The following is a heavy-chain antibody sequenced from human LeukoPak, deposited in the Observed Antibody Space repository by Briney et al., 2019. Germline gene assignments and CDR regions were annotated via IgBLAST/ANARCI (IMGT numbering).Heavy chain of an antibody. Sequence: PSETLSLTCTVSGGSISSSIYYWGWIRQPPGKGLEWIGSIYYSGSTYYNPSLKSRVTISVDTSKNQFSLKVSSVTAADTAVYYCAREKYSPGAVDYWGQGSLVTVSS. J-gene: IGHJ4*02. V-gene: IGHV4-39*01. CDR3: AREKYSPGAVDY. CDR1: GGSISSSIYY. CDR2: IYYSGST. D-gene: IGHD6-6*01.